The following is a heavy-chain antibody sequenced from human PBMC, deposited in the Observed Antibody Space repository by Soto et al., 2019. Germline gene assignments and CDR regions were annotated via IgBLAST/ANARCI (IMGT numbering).Heavy chain of an antibody. V-gene: IGHV4-34*01. Sequence: LSLTCAVYGGSFSGYYWSWIRQPPVKGLEWIGEINHSGSTNYNPSLKSRVTISVDTSKNQFSLKLSSVTAADTAVYYCARSLRIAAAGTGSWFDPWGQGTLVTVSS. CDR3: ARSLRIAAAGTGSWFDP. CDR1: GGSFSGYY. CDR2: INHSGST. J-gene: IGHJ5*02. D-gene: IGHD6-13*01.